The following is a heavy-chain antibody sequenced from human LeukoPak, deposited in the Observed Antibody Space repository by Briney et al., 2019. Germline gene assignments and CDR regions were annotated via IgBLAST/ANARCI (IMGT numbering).Heavy chain of an antibody. V-gene: IGHV3-11*04. Sequence: PGGSLRLSCAASGFTFSDYYMSWIRQAPGKGLEWVSYISSSGSTIYYADSVKGLFTISRDNAKNSLYVQMNSLRAEDTAVYYCARESPRDGYNSYYFDYWGQGTLVTVSS. CDR3: ARESPRDGYNSYYFDY. D-gene: IGHD5-24*01. CDR1: GFTFSDYY. J-gene: IGHJ4*02. CDR2: ISSSGSTI.